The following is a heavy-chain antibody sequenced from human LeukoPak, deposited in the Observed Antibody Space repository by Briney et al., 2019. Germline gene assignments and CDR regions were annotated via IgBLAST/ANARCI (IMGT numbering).Heavy chain of an antibody. V-gene: IGHV4-28*01. CDR3: ASTGNWDDLGVDF. J-gene: IGHJ4*02. D-gene: IGHD1-1*01. Sequence: SDTLSLTCTVSNYSISGSNWWGWSRQPPGKGLEWIAYIYYSGATYYNTLFRSRATVSVDMSENHFALKLTSVTAVDTAVYYCASTGNWDDLGVDFWGQGIPVTVSS. CDR2: IYYSGAT. CDR1: NYSISGSNW.